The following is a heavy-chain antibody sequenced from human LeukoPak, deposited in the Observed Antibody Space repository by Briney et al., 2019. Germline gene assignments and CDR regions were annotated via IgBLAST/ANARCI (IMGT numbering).Heavy chain of an antibody. J-gene: IGHJ3*02. D-gene: IGHD3-9*01. V-gene: IGHV4-34*01. CDR1: GGSISSYY. Sequence: SETLSLTCTVSGGSISSYYWSWIRQPPGKGLEWIGEINHSGSTNYNPSLKSRVTISVDTSKSQFSLKLSSVTAADTAVYYCARPLRTYYDILTGYPKGAFDIWGQGTMVTVSS. CDR2: INHSGST. CDR3: ARPLRTYYDILTGYPKGAFDI.